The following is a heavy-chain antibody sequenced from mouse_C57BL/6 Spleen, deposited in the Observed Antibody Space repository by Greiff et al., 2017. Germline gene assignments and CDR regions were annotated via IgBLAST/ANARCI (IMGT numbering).Heavy chain of an antibody. Sequence: VQLQESGPELVKPGASVKISCKASGYAFSSSWMNWVKQRPGKGLEWIGRIYPGDGDTNYNGKFKGKATLTADKSSSTAYMQLSSLTSEDSAVYFCARSGDYVYDVPFAYWGQGTLVTVSA. V-gene: IGHV1-82*01. CDR3: ARSGDYVYDVPFAY. CDR1: GYAFSSSW. CDR2: IYPGDGDT. D-gene: IGHD2-2*01. J-gene: IGHJ3*01.